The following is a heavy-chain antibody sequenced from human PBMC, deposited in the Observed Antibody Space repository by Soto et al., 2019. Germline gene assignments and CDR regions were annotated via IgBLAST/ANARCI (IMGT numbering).Heavy chain of an antibody. V-gene: IGHV3-30*18. Sequence: GGSLRLSSVGSGLSFRNYVMHWVRQPPGKGLEWVAPISDDGDKRYYADSVRGRLIISRDNSKDTLYLQMNSLGPDDTAVYFCAKARVRIVGANSFDYWGQGTPVTVSS. J-gene: IGHJ4*02. CDR3: AKARVRIVGANSFDY. CDR1: GLSFRNYV. D-gene: IGHD1-26*01. CDR2: ISDDGDKR.